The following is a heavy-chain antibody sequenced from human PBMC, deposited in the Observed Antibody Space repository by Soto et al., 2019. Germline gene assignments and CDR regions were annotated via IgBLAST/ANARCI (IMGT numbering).Heavy chain of an antibody. CDR3: AASVVDTTLVHYYGMDV. CDR1: GFTFSSSA. D-gene: IGHD5-18*01. J-gene: IGHJ6*02. CDR2: IVVGSGDI. V-gene: IGHV1-58*01. Sequence: SVKVSCKASGFTFSSSAVQWVRQARGQRLEWIGWIVVGSGDINFAQKFQERVTITRDMSTSKAYMELSSLRSEDTAVYYCAASVVDTTLVHYYGMDVWGQGTTVTVSS.